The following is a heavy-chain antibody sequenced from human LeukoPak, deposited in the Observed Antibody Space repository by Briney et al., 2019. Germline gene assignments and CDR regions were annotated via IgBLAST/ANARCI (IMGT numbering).Heavy chain of an antibody. Sequence: GGSLRLSCAASGFTFSSYAMSWVRQAPGKGLEWVSTISGSGGSTNHADSVKGRFTISRDNAKNSLYLQMNSLRAEDTAVYYCARCIVGARDYWGQGTLVTVSS. D-gene: IGHD1-26*01. CDR2: ISGSGGST. J-gene: IGHJ4*02. V-gene: IGHV3-23*01. CDR1: GFTFSSYA. CDR3: ARCIVGARDY.